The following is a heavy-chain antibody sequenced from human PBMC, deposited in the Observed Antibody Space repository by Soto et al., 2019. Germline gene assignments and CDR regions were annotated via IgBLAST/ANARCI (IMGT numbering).Heavy chain of an antibody. CDR2: INPSGGST. J-gene: IGHJ6*02. D-gene: IGHD4-17*01. CDR1: GYTFTSYY. Sequence: QVQLVQSGAEVKKPGASVKVSCKASGYTFTSYYMHWVRQAPGQGLEWMGIINPSGGSTSYAQKFQGRVTMTRDTSTSTVYMELSSLRSEDTAVYYCARCGYDYGRTGGIDVWGQGTTVTVSS. CDR3: ARCGYDYGRTGGIDV. V-gene: IGHV1-46*01.